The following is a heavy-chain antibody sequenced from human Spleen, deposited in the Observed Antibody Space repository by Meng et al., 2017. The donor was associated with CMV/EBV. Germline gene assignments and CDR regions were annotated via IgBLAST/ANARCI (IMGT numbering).Heavy chain of an antibody. Sequence: GESLKISCEGFGFSVSTNYMTWVRQAPGRGLEWVSFLHSAGIRFYTDSVMGRFTISRDNSRNTLYLQMTSLRAEDTAIYYCATGNAAATWLVFDYWGLGIQVTVSS. CDR3: ATGNAAATWLVFDY. J-gene: IGHJ4*02. D-gene: IGHD6-19*01. V-gene: IGHV3-53*01. CDR1: GFSVSTNY. CDR2: LHSAGIR.